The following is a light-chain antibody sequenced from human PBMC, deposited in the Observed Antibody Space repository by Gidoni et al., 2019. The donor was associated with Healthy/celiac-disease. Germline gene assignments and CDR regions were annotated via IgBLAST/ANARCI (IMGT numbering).Light chain of an antibody. CDR3: QQFNSYPL. V-gene: IGKV1-13*02. CDR2: DAS. CDR1: QGISSA. Sequence: AIQLTQSPSSLSASVGDRVTITCRASQGISSALAWYHQKPGKAPKLLIYDASSLESGVPSRFSCSGSGTDFPLTISSLQPEDFATYYCQQFNSYPLFGGGTKVEIK. J-gene: IGKJ4*01.